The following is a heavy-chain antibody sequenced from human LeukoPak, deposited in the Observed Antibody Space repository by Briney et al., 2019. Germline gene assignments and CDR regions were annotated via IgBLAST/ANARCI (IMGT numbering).Heavy chain of an antibody. J-gene: IGHJ4*02. CDR1: GGSFSGYY. Sequence: SETLSLTCVVNGGSFSGYYWSWIRQPPAEGMEWIGEINHSGSTNYNPSLKSLVTISVDTSKNQVSLKVNSVTAADTAVYYCARRYCSSSSCLYFDFWGLGTLVTVSS. CDR3: ARRYCSSSSCLYFDF. CDR2: INHSGST. V-gene: IGHV4-34*01. D-gene: IGHD2-15*01.